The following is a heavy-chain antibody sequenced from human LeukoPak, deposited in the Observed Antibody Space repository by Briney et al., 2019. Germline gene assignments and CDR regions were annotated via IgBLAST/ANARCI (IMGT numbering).Heavy chain of an antibody. J-gene: IGHJ6*03. D-gene: IGHD5-24*01. CDR3: AKDFARIGGGYNWGGYYMDV. Sequence: GRSLRLSCAASGFTFSNYGMHWVRQAPGKGLEWVAVIWYDGSNKYYADSVKGRFTISRDNSKNTLYLQMNSLRAEDTAVYYCAKDFARIGGGYNWGGYYMDVWGKGTTVTVSS. CDR1: GFTFSNYG. CDR2: IWYDGSNK. V-gene: IGHV3-33*06.